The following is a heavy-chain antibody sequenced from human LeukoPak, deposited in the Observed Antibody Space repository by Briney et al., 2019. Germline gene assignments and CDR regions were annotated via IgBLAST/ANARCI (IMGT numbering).Heavy chain of an antibody. D-gene: IGHD3-22*01. CDR3: ARASGYIFDY. J-gene: IGHJ4*02. Sequence: SSETLSLTCTVSGGSISSSSYYWGWIRQPPGKGLEWIGSIYYSGSTYYNPSLKSRVTISVDTSKNQFSLKLSSVTAADTAVYYCARASGYIFDYWGQGTLGTVCS. V-gene: IGHV4-39*07. CDR2: IYYSGST. CDR1: GGSISSSSYY.